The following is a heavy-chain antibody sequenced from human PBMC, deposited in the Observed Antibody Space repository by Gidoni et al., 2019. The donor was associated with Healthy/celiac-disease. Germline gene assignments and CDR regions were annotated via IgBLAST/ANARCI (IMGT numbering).Heavy chain of an antibody. CDR1: GGSISSYY. CDR3: ARSNLDCSSTSCYTDWYFDL. Sequence: QVQLQESGPGLVKPSETLSLTCTVSGGSISSYYWRWIRQPAGKGLEWIGRIYTSGSTNYNPSLKSRVTMSVDTSKNQFSLKLSSVTAADTAVYYCARSNLDCSSTSCYTDWYFDLWGRGTLVTVSS. J-gene: IGHJ2*01. V-gene: IGHV4-4*07. D-gene: IGHD2-2*02. CDR2: IYTSGST.